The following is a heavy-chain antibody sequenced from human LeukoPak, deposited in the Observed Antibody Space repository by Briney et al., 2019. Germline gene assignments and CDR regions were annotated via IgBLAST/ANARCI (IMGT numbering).Heavy chain of an antibody. J-gene: IGHJ6*04. CDR3: AELGITMIGGV. CDR1: GFTFNTYT. V-gene: IGHV3-48*04. Sequence: GGSLRLSCAASGFTFNTYTMNWVRQAPGKGLEWVSYISSSGSTIYYADSVKGRFTISRDNAKNSLYLQMNSLKAEDTAVYYCAELGITMIGGVWGKGTTVTISS. D-gene: IGHD3-10*02. CDR2: ISSSGSTI.